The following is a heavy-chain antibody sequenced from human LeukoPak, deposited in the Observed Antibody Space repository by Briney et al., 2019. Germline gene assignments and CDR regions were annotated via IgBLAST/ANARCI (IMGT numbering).Heavy chain of an antibody. CDR2: IYSGGRT. CDR1: GFTVSTYY. D-gene: IGHD6-13*01. CDR3: ASSYSSSWPEIDY. J-gene: IGHJ4*02. Sequence: TGGSLRPSCAGSGFTVSTYYMSWVRQAPGKGLEWVSVIYSGGRTYYADSVKGRFTISRDNSKNTLYLQMNSLRAADTAVYYCASSYSSSWPEIDYWGQGTLVTVSS. V-gene: IGHV3-66*01.